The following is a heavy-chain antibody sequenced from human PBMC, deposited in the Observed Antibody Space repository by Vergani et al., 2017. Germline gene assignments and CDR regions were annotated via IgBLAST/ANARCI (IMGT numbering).Heavy chain of an antibody. V-gene: IGHV4-30-4*08. CDR2: IYHSGST. CDR3: ARSGTYFHDSRIDY. J-gene: IGHJ4*02. D-gene: IGHD3-22*01. Sequence: QVHLQESGPGLVKSSQTLSLTCTVSGVSFRSADYYWSWIRQPPGKGLEWIGYIYHSGSTSYSPSLKSRVSMSVETSKNQFSLNLRSVTAADTAIYYCARSGTYFHDSRIDYWGQGKLVTVSS. CDR1: GVSFRSADYY.